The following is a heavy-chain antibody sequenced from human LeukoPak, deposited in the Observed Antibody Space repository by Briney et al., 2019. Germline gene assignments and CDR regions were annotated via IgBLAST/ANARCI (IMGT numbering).Heavy chain of an antibody. J-gene: IGHJ4*02. D-gene: IGHD3-3*01. Sequence: PSETLSLTCTVSGGSISSYYWSWIRQPPGKGLEWIGYVYTSGSTNYNPSLKSRVTISVDTSKNQFSLKLSSVTAADTAVYYCARADYDFWSDSSYYFDYWGQGTLVTVSS. CDR1: GGSISSYY. V-gene: IGHV4-4*09. CDR2: VYTSGST. CDR3: ARADYDFWSDSSYYFDY.